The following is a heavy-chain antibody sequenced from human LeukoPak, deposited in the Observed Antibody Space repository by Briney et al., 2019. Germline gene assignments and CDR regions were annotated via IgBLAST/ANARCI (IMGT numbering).Heavy chain of an antibody. J-gene: IGHJ4*02. D-gene: IGHD6-19*01. CDR3: AKDKAPVSGWYGGIDC. Sequence: PGGSLRLSCAASGFTFSSYAMGWVRQAPGKGLEWVSTFGGGDGRKYYADSVKGRFTISRDNSKNTLYLQMNSLRAEDTAIYYCAKDKAPVSGWYGGIDCWGQGTLVTVSS. CDR1: GFTFSSYA. CDR2: FGGGDGRK. V-gene: IGHV3-23*01.